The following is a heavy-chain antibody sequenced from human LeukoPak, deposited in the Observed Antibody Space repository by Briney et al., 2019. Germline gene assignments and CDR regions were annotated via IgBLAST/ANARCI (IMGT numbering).Heavy chain of an antibody. CDR1: GGSFSGYY. CDR3: ARGGLQLLYYPDY. CDR2: INHSGST. D-gene: IGHD2-2*01. Sequence: PSETLSLTCAVYGGSFSGYYWSWIRQPPGKGLEWIGEINHSGSTNYNPSLKSRVTISVDTSKNQFSLKLSSVTAADTAVYYCARGGLQLLYYPDYSSQPTPATVPS. V-gene: IGHV4-34*01. J-gene: IGHJ4*01.